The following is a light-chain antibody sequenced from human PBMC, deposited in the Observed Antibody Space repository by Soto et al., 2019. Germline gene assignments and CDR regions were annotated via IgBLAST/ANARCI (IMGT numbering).Light chain of an antibody. Sequence: DIQMTQSPSTLSASVGDTVTITCRASQSVSRWLHWYQQKPGKAPRLLIYEASNLESGVSSRFSGSGSGTEFILTITSLQHSDSATYYCQQFRSKLWTFGQGTRLEI. CDR3: QQFRSKLWT. J-gene: IGKJ1*01. CDR2: EAS. V-gene: IGKV1-5*01. CDR1: QSVSRW.